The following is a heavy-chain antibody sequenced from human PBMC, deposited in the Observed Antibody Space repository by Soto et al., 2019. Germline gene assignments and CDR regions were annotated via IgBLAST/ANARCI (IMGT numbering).Heavy chain of an antibody. J-gene: IGHJ6*03. V-gene: IGHV4-34*01. CDR1: GGSFSGYY. CDR2: INHSGST. D-gene: IGHD2-2*01. CDR3: ASLIVVVPAAIENYYYMDV. Sequence: SETLSLTCAVYGGSFSGYYWSWIRQPPGKGLEWIGEINHSGSTNYNPSLKSRVTISVDTSKNQFSLKLSSVTAAATAVYYCASLIVVVPAAIENYYYMDVWGKGTTVTVSS.